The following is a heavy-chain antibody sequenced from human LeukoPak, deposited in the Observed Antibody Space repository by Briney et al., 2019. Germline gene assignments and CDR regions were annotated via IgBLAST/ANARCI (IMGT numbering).Heavy chain of an antibody. J-gene: IGHJ4*02. CDR3: ARSTMVRGVIIPFDY. CDR2: ISSSGSTI. CDR1: GFTFSDYY. Sequence: PGGSLRPSCAASGFTFSDYYMSWIRQAPGKGLEWVSYISSSGSTIYYADSVKGRFTISRDNAKNSLYLQMNSLRAEDTAVYYCARSTMVRGVIIPFDYWGQGTLVTVSS. V-gene: IGHV3-11*01. D-gene: IGHD3-10*01.